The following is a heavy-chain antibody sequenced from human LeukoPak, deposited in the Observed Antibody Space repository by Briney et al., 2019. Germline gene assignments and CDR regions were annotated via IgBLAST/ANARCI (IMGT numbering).Heavy chain of an antibody. CDR2: IRSSGDMI. CDR1: GFTFSSYS. V-gene: IGHV3-48*02. CDR3: VRDPDALDY. J-gene: IGHJ4*02. Sequence: GGSLRLSCATSGFTFSSYSMNWGRQAPGKGLEWVSYIRSSGDMIYYADSVKGRFTISRDNAKNSVYLQMNSMRDEDTAVYYCVRDPDALDYWGQGTQVTVSS.